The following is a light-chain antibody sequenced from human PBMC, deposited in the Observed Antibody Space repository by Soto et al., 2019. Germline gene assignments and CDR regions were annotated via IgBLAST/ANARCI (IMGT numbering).Light chain of an antibody. V-gene: IGKV3-11*01. CDR2: DAS. CDR1: QSVSSY. CDR3: QQRSDWPLT. J-gene: IGKJ4*01. Sequence: EIVMTQSPATLSVSPGERATLSCRASQSVSSYLAWYQQKPGQAPRLLLYDASNRATGSPARFSGSGSGTDFTLTISSLEPEDFAVYYCQQRSDWPLTFGGGTKVDIK.